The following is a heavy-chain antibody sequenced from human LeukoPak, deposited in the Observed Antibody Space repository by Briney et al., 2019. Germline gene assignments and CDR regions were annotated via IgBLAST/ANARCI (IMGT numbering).Heavy chain of an antibody. CDR2: IRSKANSYAT. D-gene: IGHD1-26*01. V-gene: IGHV3-73*01. CDR3: QSVSGGSYSPVSEMDV. J-gene: IGHJ6*02. Sequence: GGSLRLSCAASGFTFSGSAMHWVRQASGKGLEWVGRIRSKANSYATAYAVSVKGRFTISRDDSKNTAYLQMDSLKTEDTAVYYCQSVSGGSYSPVSEMDVWGQGTTVTVSS. CDR1: GFTFSGSA.